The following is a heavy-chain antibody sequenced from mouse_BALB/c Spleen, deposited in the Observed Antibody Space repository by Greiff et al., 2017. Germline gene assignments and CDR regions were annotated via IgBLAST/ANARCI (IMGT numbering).Heavy chain of an antibody. CDR1: GYSITSDYA. J-gene: IGHJ4*01. CDR2: ISYSGST. D-gene: IGHD1-1*01. CDR3: ARGTTPYYAMDY. V-gene: IGHV3-2*02. Sequence: ESGPGLVKPSQSLSLTCTVTGYSITSDYAWNWIRQFPGNKLEWMGYISYSGSTSYNPSLKSRISITRDTSKNQFFLQLNSVTTEDTATYYCARGTTPYYAMDYWGQGTSVTVSS.